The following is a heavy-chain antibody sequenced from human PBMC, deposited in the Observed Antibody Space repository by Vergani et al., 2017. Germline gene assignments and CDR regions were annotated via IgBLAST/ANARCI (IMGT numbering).Heavy chain of an antibody. V-gene: IGHV4-59*01. J-gene: IGHJ4*02. CDR1: GGSISSYY. Sequence: QVQLQESGPGLVKPSETLSLTCTVSGGSISSYYWSWIRQPPGKGLEWIGYIYYSGSTNYNPSLKSRVTISVDKSKNQFSLKLSSVTAADTAVYYCARSVSSWYYFDYWGQGTLVTVSS. CDR2: IYYSGST. CDR3: ARSVSSWYYFDY. D-gene: IGHD6-13*01.